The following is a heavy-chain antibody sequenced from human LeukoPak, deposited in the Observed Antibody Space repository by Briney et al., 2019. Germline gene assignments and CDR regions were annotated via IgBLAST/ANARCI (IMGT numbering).Heavy chain of an antibody. Sequence: AGGSLRLSCTASGFTFGDYAMSWVRQAPGKGLEWVSAIGGRGGSTYYADFLEGRFTIARDNSKDMVYLQMNSLKVEDTAIYYCGKEGGAWGQGTKVTVSS. J-gene: IGHJ5*02. D-gene: IGHD3-16*01. CDR1: GFTFGDYA. CDR2: IGGRGGST. V-gene: IGHV3-23*01. CDR3: GKEGGA.